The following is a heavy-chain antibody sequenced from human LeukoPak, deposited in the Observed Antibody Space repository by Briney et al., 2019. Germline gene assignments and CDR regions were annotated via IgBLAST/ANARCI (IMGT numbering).Heavy chain of an antibody. CDR3: ARGPQLPYYYYYGMDV. D-gene: IGHD6-6*01. J-gene: IGHJ6*02. V-gene: IGHV1-2*04. CDR2: INPNSGGT. CDR1: GYTFTGYY. Sequence: VASVKVSCKASGYTFTGYYMHWVRQAPGQGLEWMGWINPNSGGTNYAQKFQGWVTMTRDTSISTAYMELSRLRSDDTAVYYCARGPQLPYYYYYGMDVWGQGTTVTVSS.